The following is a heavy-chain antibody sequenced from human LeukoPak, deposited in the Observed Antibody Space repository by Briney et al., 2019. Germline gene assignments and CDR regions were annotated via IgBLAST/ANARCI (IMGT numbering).Heavy chain of an antibody. D-gene: IGHD4-17*01. V-gene: IGHV4-59*01. CDR2: ISYGGST. Sequence: SETLSLTCTVSGGSLSTDYWSWIRQPPGKGLEWIGYISYGGSTNYNPSLKSRVTISADTSKNQFSLKLTSVTAADTAVYYCAKYKLMTTVTTPDYWGQGTLVTVSS. CDR3: AKYKLMTTVTTPDY. J-gene: IGHJ4*02. CDR1: GGSLSTDY.